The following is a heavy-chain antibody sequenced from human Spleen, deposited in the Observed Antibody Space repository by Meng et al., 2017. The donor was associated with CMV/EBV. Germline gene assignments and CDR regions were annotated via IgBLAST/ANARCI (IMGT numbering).Heavy chain of an antibody. V-gene: IGHV4-34*01. CDR2: INHSGST. Sequence: VPLTLGCVGLLKPSEALSLPCSVYGGSFSGYYWSWIRQPPGKGLEWIGEINHSGSTNYNPSLKSRVTISVDTSKNQFSLKLSSVTAADTAVYYCARVNPAVGSGSYYFDYWGQGTLVTVSS. CDR3: ARVNPAVGSGSYYFDY. J-gene: IGHJ4*02. D-gene: IGHD3-10*01. CDR1: GGSFSGYY.